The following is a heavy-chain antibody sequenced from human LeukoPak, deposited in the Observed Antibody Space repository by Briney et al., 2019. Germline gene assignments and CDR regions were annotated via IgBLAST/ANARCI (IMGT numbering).Heavy chain of an antibody. CDR2: IRGSGSLT. V-gene: IGHV3-23*01. CDR1: GFTFSTYA. D-gene: IGHD3-22*01. CDR3: AKDRPNYYDSSGHYYRRDGDY. J-gene: IGHJ4*02. Sequence: PGGSLRLSCAASGFTFSTYAMSWVRQAPGKGLEWVSSIRGSGSLTYYAGSVKGRFTISRDNSKNTLYLQMNSLRVEDTAVYYCAKDRPNYYDSSGHYYRRDGDYWGQGTLVTVSS.